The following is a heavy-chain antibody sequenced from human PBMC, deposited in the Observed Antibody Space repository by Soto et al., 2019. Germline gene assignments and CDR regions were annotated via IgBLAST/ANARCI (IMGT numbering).Heavy chain of an antibody. Sequence: EVQLLESGGGLVQPGGSLRLSCAASGFTFSSYAMAWVRQAPGTGLEWVSGIDGSGGDISLADSVKGRFSISRDNSTKMLFMYMISLRVEDTATYYCAKEMVAAAYVETSPFDLWGQGTLVTVSS. CDR1: GFTFSSYA. CDR3: AKEMVAAAYVETSPFDL. CDR2: IDGSGGDI. J-gene: IGHJ4*02. V-gene: IGHV3-23*01. D-gene: IGHD2-15*01.